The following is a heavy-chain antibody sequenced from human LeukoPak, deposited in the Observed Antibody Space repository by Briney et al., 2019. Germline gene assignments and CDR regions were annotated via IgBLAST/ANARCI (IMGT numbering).Heavy chain of an antibody. D-gene: IGHD4-17*01. CDR2: IYYSGST. CDR1: SGSISSYY. V-gene: IGHV4-59*01. CDR3: ASLYGDYGAYYFDY. Sequence: SETLSLTCTVSSGSISSYYWSWIRQPPGKGLEWIGYIYYSGSTKYNPSLKSRVTLSVDTSKKQFSLKLSSVTAADTAVYYCASLYGDYGAYYFDYWGQGTLVTVSS. J-gene: IGHJ4*02.